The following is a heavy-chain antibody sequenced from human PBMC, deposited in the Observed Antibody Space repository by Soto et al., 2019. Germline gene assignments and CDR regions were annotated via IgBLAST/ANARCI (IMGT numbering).Heavy chain of an antibody. CDR3: AHIPHYYQYDWFDP. V-gene: IGHV2-5*02. CDR1: GFSLTTRGVG. D-gene: IGHD3-16*01. Sequence: QITLKESGPTLVKPTQTLTLTCTFSGFSLTTRGVGVGWIRQPPGKALECLALIYWDDDKRYSPSLQSRLSTTKDTPKNQVVLTMTNVDPVDTATYYCAHIPHYYQYDWFDPWGQGTLVSVSS. CDR2: IYWDDDK. J-gene: IGHJ5*02.